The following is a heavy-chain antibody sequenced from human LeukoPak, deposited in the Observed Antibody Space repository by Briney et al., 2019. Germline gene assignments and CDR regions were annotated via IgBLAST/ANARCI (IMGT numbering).Heavy chain of an antibody. J-gene: IGHJ3*02. CDR2: IYPGDSDT. V-gene: IGHV5-51*01. CDR3: ARPYTTMAEREAFDI. D-gene: IGHD5-18*01. CDR1: GYSFTTYW. Sequence: GASVKISCKGSGYSFTTYWIGWVRQMPGKGLEWMGIIYPGDSDTRYSPSFQGQVTISADKSISTAYLQWSSLKTSATAMYYCARPYTTMAEREAFDIWGQGTMVTVSS.